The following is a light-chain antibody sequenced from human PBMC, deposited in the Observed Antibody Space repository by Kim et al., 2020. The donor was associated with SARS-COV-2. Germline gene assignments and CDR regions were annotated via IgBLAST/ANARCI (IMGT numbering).Light chain of an antibody. CDR1: QSVTNNF. J-gene: IGKJ4*01. Sequence: EIVLTQSPGTLSLSPGERATLSCRASQSVTNNFLAWYQQTPGQAPRVLIYRASKRATGVPDRVGGSGSGTDFTLTITRLEPEDFAVYYCQQYSSSPLTFGGGTKVDIK. V-gene: IGKV3-20*01. CDR2: RAS. CDR3: QQYSSSPLT.